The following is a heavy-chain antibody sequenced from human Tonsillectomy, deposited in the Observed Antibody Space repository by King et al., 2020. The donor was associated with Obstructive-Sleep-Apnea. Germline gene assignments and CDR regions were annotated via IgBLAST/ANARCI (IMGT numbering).Heavy chain of an antibody. J-gene: IGHJ6*02. V-gene: IGHV3-9*01. CDR2: ISWNRGSI. D-gene: IGHD3-22*01. CDR1: GFTFDDYA. Sequence: VQLVQSGGGLVQPGRSLRLSCAASGFTFDDYAMHWVRQAPGKGLEWVSGISWNRGSIGYADSVRGRFTISSDNAKNSLYLQMNSLRAEDTALYYCAKGGNYYDSSGYYYYYGMDVWGQGTTVTVSS. CDR3: AKGGNYYDSSGYYYYYGMDV.